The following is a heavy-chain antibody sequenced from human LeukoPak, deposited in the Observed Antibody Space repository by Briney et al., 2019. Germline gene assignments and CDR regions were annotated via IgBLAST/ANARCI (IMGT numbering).Heavy chain of an antibody. V-gene: IGHV4-34*01. CDR2: INHSGST. D-gene: IGHD2-2*02. CDR3: ARSPIGLYCSSTSCYTGPDY. CDR1: GGSFSGYY. Sequence: SETLSLTCAVYGGSFSGYYWSWIRQPPGKGLEWIGEINHSGSTNYNPSLKSRVTISVDRSKNQFSLKLSSVTAADTAVYYCARSPIGLYCSSTSCYTGPDYWGQGTLVTVSS. J-gene: IGHJ4*02.